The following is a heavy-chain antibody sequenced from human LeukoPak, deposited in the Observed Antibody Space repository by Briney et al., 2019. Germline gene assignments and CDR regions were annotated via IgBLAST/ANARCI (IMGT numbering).Heavy chain of an antibody. CDR2: ISGSGGST. J-gene: IGHJ4*02. Sequence: PGGSLRLSCAASGFTFSSYAMSWVRQAPGKGLEWVSAISGSGGSTYYANSVKGRFTISRDNSKNTLYLQMGSLRAEDMAVYYCARDLGGTVTTPYYFDYWGQGTLVTVSS. V-gene: IGHV3-64*01. CDR3: ARDLGGTVTTPYYFDY. CDR1: GFTFSSYA. D-gene: IGHD4-17*01.